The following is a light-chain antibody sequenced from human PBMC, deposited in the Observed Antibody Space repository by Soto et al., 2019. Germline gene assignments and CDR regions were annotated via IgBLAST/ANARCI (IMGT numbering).Light chain of an antibody. CDR1: SSNVGGYHY. V-gene: IGLV2-14*03. Sequence: QSALTQPASVSGSPGQAITISCTGTSSNVGGYHYVSGYQQHPGKAPKLMIYDVSNRPSGVSNRFSGSKSGNTASLTISGLQAEDEADYYCSSYTNSGTVVFGGGTKLTVL. J-gene: IGLJ2*01. CDR2: DVS. CDR3: SSYTNSGTVV.